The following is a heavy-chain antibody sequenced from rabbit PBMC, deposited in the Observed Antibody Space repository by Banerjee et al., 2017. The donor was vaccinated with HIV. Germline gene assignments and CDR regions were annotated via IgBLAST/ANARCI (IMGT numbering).Heavy chain of an antibody. D-gene: IGHD1-1*01. Sequence: QEQLEESGGDLVKPEGSLTLTCTASGFSFSSGYDMCWVRQAPGKGLEWIACIHAGSGTTYYASWAKGRFTISKTSSTTVTLQMTSLTAADTATYFCARNIHDSTSGWGLWGQGTLVTVS. CDR3: ARNIHDSTSGWGL. CDR2: IHAGSGTT. V-gene: IGHV1S45*01. CDR1: GFSFSSGYD. J-gene: IGHJ4*01.